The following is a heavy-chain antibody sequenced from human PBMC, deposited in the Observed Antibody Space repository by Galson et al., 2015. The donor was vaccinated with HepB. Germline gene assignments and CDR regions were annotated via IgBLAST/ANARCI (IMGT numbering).Heavy chain of an antibody. CDR3: ARDRATLNYMDV. CDR2: ISAYNGNT. CDR1: GYTLTSYG. Sequence: GYTLTSYGISWVRQAPGQGLEWMGWISAYNGNTNYAQELQGRVTMTTDTSTSTAYMELRSLRSDDTAVYYCARDRATLNYMDVWGKGTTVTVSS. V-gene: IGHV1-18*01. D-gene: IGHD3-10*01. J-gene: IGHJ6*03.